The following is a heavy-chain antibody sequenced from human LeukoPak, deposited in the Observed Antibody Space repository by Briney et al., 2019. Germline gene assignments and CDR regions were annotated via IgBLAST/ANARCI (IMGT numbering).Heavy chain of an antibody. CDR2: INTNTGNP. D-gene: IGHD6-19*01. J-gene: IGHJ5*02. Sequence: ASVKVSCKASGYTFTGYYMHWVRQAPGQGLEWMGWINTNTGNPTYAQGFTGRFVFSLDTSVSTAYLQISSLKAEDTAVYYCARVGYSSGWYQGNWFDPWGQGTLVTVSS. CDR1: GYTFTGYY. V-gene: IGHV7-4-1*02. CDR3: ARVGYSSGWYQGNWFDP.